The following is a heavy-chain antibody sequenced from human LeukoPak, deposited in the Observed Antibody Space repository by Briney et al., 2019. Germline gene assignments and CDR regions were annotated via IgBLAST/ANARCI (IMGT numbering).Heavy chain of an antibody. J-gene: IGHJ5*02. D-gene: IGHD6-19*01. Sequence: PGGSLRLSCAGSGFPFSSDAMNWVRQAPGKGLEWVASISGSTGSTQYADSVKGRFTVSRDNSKNTLYLQMNSLRADDTAVYYCAKCWTPGYTSGWCNWIDPWGQGTLVTVSS. V-gene: IGHV3-23*01. CDR3: AKCWTPGYTSGWCNWIDP. CDR1: GFPFSSDA. CDR2: ISGSTGST.